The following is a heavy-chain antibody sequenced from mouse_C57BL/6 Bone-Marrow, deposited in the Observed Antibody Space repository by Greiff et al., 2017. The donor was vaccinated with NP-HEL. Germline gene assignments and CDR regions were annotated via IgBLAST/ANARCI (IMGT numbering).Heavy chain of an antibody. CDR2: SRNKANDYTT. Sequence: DVKLVESGGGLVQSGRSLRLSCATSGFTFSDFYMEWVRQAPGKGLEWIAASRNKANDYTTEYSASVKGRFIVSRDTSQSILYLQMNALRAEDTAFYYCARDAVDWYFDVWGTGTTVTVSA. J-gene: IGHJ1*03. CDR1: GFTFSDFY. V-gene: IGHV7-1*01. CDR3: ARDAVDWYFDV.